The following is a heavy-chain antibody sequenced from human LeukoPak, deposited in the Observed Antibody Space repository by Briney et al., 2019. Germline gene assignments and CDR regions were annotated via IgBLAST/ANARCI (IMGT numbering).Heavy chain of an antibody. CDR2: INHSGST. CDR1: GGSFSGYY. D-gene: IGHD6-13*01. CDR3: ARGQYSSSWGFVY. J-gene: IGHJ4*02. V-gene: IGHV4-34*01. Sequence: ASETLSLTCAVYGGSFSGYYWSWIRQPPGKGLEWIGEINHSGSTNYNPSLKSRVTISVDTSKNQFSLKLSSVTTADTAVYYCARGQYSSSWGFVYWGQGTLVTVSS.